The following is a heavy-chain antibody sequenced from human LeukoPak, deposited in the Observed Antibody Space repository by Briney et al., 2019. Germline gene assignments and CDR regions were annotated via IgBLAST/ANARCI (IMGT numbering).Heavy chain of an antibody. CDR3: AKDRSLAGDYTPLDY. Sequence: PGGSLRLSCAASGFSIDNYGMFWVRQAPGKGLEWVSGISLKTGDTGYADSVKGRFTISRDNAKNSLYLHMNSLRPEDTALYYCAKDRSLAGDYTPLDYWGQGTLVTVSS. J-gene: IGHJ4*02. D-gene: IGHD4-17*01. V-gene: IGHV3-9*01. CDR2: ISLKTGDT. CDR1: GFSIDNYG.